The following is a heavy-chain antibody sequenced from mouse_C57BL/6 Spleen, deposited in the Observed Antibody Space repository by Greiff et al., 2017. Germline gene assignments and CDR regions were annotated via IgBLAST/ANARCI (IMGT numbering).Heavy chain of an antibody. Sequence: QVQLKESGPELVKPGASVKISCKASGYAFSSSWMNWVKQRPGKGLEWIGRIYPGDGDTNYNGKFKGKATLTADKSSSTAYMQLSSLTSEDSAVYFCARCDYGTGFAYWGQGTLVTVSA. CDR3: ARCDYGTGFAY. V-gene: IGHV1-82*01. J-gene: IGHJ3*01. CDR2: IYPGDGDT. D-gene: IGHD2-4*01. CDR1: GYAFSSSW.